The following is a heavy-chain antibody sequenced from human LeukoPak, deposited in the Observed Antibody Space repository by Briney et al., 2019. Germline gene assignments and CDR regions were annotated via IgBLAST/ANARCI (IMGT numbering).Heavy chain of an antibody. D-gene: IGHD3-10*01. Sequence: ASVKVSCKASGYTFTGYYMHWVRQAPGQGLEWMGWINPNSGGTNYAQKFQGRVTMTRDTSISTAYMELSRLRSDDTAVYYCARDTMARGVMDGFFQHWGQGTLVTVSS. V-gene: IGHV1-2*02. CDR2: INPNSGGT. CDR3: ARDTMARGVMDGFFQH. J-gene: IGHJ1*01. CDR1: GYTFTGYY.